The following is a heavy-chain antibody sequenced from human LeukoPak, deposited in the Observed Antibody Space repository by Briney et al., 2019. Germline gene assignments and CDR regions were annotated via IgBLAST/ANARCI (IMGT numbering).Heavy chain of an antibody. D-gene: IGHD3-9*01. CDR3: AREHYDILTGYDKGFDY. V-gene: IGHV1-2*02. CDR1: GYTFTGYY. CDR2: INPNSGGT. Sequence: GASVKVSCKASGYTFTGYYMLWVRQAPGQGLEWMGWINPNSGGTNYAQKLQGRVTMTRDTSISTAYMELSRLRSDDTAVYYCAREHYDILTGYDKGFDYWGQGTLVSVSS. J-gene: IGHJ4*02.